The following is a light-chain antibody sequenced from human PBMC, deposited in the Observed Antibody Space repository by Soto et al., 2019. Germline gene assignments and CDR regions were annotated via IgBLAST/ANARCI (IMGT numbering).Light chain of an antibody. CDR1: RSVSSY. V-gene: IGKV3-11*01. CDR2: DAS. Sequence: EIVMTQCPGTLSLSPGERATLSCRASRSVSSYLAWYQQKPGQAPRLLLYDASNRATGIPARFSGSGSGTDLALTISSLETEDSAVYYCQQRSNWPSITFGQGTRLEIK. J-gene: IGKJ5*01. CDR3: QQRSNWPSIT.